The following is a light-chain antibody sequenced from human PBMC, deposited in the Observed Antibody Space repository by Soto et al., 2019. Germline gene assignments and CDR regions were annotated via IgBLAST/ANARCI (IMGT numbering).Light chain of an antibody. CDR1: QGISSY. Sequence: IPLTQSPSSLSASVGDRVTITCRASQGISSYLAWYQQKPGKAPKLLIYAASTLQSGVPSRFSGSGSGTDFTLTISSLQPEDFATYYCQQLNSYAGYTFGQGTKLEIK. CDR2: AAS. J-gene: IGKJ2*01. V-gene: IGKV1-9*01. CDR3: QQLNSYAGYT.